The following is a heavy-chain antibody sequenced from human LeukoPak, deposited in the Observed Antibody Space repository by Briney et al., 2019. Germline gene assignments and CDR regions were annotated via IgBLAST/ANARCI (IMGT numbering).Heavy chain of an antibody. D-gene: IGHD5-12*01. CDR2: INPKSGVT. CDR3: ARDGSGYERFDP. J-gene: IGHJ5*02. Sequence: ASVKVSCKAFGYTFIDYYMYWVRQVPGQGLEWMGWINPKSGVTDYAQKFQGRVTMTWDTSISTAYMELSRLTSDDTAVYYCARDGSGYERFDPWGQGTLVTVSS. CDR1: GYTFIDYY. V-gene: IGHV1-2*02.